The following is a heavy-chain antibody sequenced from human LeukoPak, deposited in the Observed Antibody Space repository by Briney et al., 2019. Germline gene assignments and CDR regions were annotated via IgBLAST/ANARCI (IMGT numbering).Heavy chain of an antibody. V-gene: IGHV1-2*02. CDR2: INPNSGGT. D-gene: IGHD3-9*01. J-gene: IGHJ4*02. CDR1: GYTFTSYY. CDR3: ARGEALVLRYFDWLLFGNY. Sequence: ASVKVSCKASGYTFTSYYMHWVRQAPGQGLEWMGWINPNSGGTNYAQKFQGRVTMTRDTSISTAYMELSRLRSDDTAVYYCARGEALVLRYFDWLLFGNYWGQGTLVTVSS.